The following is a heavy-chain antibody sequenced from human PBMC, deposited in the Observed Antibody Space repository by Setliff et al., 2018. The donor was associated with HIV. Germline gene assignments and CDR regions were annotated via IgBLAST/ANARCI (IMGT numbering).Heavy chain of an antibody. J-gene: IGHJ4*02. V-gene: IGHV4-59*08. D-gene: IGHD1-1*01. Sequence: SETLSLTCTVSGGSIKNSFWSWIRRPPGGGLEWIGYTYHNGSTDYNPALQSRVTIFVDMSKNQFSLKVASVTAADAAIYYCERHGDDMGADYFDLWGLATLVTVSS. CDR2: TYHNGST. CDR1: GGSIKNSF. CDR3: ERHGDDMGADYFDL.